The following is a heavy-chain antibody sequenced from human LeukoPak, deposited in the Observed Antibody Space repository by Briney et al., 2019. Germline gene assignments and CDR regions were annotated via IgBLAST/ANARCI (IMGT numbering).Heavy chain of an antibody. Sequence: SETLSLTCAVYGGSFSGYYRNWIRQPPGKGLEWIGEINHSGSTNYNPSLKSRVTISVDTSKNQFSLKLSSVTAADTAVYYCARTSRNPYCSSTSCYSYYYYGMDVWGQGTTVTVSS. CDR3: ARTSRNPYCSSTSCYSYYYYGMDV. J-gene: IGHJ6*02. V-gene: IGHV4-34*01. CDR1: GGSFSGYY. CDR2: INHSGST. D-gene: IGHD2-2*02.